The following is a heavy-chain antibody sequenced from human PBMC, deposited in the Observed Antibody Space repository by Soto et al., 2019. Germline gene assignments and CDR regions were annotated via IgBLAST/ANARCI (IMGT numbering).Heavy chain of an antibody. CDR2: ISTDNGNT. Sequence: ASVKVSCKASGYIFTSFGISWVRQAPGQGLEWLGWISTDNGNTNYAQHLQGRVSLTTDTSTSTAYMELRSLRSDDTAVYYCARVAAVAVDNWFDPWGQGTLVTVSS. V-gene: IGHV1-18*01. D-gene: IGHD6-19*01. CDR3: ARVAAVAVDNWFDP. J-gene: IGHJ5*02. CDR1: GYIFTSFG.